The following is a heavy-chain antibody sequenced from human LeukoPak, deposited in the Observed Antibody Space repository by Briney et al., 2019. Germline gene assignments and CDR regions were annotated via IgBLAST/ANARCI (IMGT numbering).Heavy chain of an antibody. J-gene: IGHJ3*01. CDR2: IKQDGSEK. D-gene: IGHD5-24*01. CDR1: GFTFSSYW. V-gene: IGHV3-7*01. Sequence: GGSLRLSCAASGFTFSSYWMSWVRQAPGKGLEGVANIKQDGSEKYYVDSVKGRFTISRDNAKNSLYLQMNSLRAEDTAVYYCATLASKTWPVRNNSIDVWGQGTMVTVSS. CDR3: ATLASKTWPVRNNSIDV.